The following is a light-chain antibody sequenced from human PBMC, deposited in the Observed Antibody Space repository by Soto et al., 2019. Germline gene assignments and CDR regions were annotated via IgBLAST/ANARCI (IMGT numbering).Light chain of an antibody. CDR2: DVS. J-gene: IGLJ2*01. CDR3: SSYTSSSYVV. V-gene: IGLV2-11*01. Sequence: QSALTQPRSVSGSPGQSVTISCTGTSSDVGGYNYVSWYQQHPGKAPKLMIYDVSKRRSGLPDRFSGSKSGNTASLTISGLQAEDEADYYCSSYTSSSYVVFGGGTELTV. CDR1: SSDVGGYNY.